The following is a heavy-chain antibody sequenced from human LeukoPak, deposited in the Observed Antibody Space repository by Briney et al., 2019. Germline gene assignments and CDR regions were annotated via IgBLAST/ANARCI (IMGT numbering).Heavy chain of an antibody. CDR1: GFTFSSYT. Sequence: GGSLRLSCAASGFTFSSYTVNWVRQPPGKGLEWVSNIGTSSTTIYYADSVKGRFTISRDNAKNSLYLQMNNLRADDTAVYYCAGFAAGGSYYYYMDVWGKGTTVTVSS. CDR2: IGTSSTTI. CDR3: AGFAAGGSYYYYMDV. V-gene: IGHV3-48*01. J-gene: IGHJ6*03. D-gene: IGHD3-10*01.